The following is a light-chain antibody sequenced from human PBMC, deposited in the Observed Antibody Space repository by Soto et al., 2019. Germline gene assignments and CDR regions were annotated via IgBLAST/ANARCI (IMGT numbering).Light chain of an antibody. CDR3: SSFVGTSILVV. J-gene: IGLJ2*01. CDR1: SSDVCRFNY. Sequence: QSVLTQPASVSGSPGQSITISCTGTSSDVCRFNYVYWYQQHPGNPPKLIIFDVTRRPSGVSNRFSGSKSGNEASLTISGLQAEDEANYYCSSFVGTSILVVFGGGTKLTVL. CDR2: DVT. V-gene: IGLV2-14*01.